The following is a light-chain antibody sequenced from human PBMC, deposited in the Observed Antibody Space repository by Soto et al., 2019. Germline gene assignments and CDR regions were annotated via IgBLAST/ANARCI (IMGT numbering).Light chain of an antibody. Sequence: QSALTQPASVSGSPGQAITICCTGTSSDVGNYKYVLWYQQHPGKAAKLMIYEVSNRPSGVSNRFSGYKSGNTASLTISGLQAEDETVYYCCSYTSSGTYVFGPGTKLPVL. CDR2: EVS. V-gene: IGLV2-14*01. J-gene: IGLJ1*01. CDR3: CSYTSSGTYV. CDR1: SSDVGNYKY.